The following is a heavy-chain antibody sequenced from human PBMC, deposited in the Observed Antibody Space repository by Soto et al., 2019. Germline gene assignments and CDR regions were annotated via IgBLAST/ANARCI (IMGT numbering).Heavy chain of an antibody. CDR2: IYPGDSDT. CDR3: ARDWSRYYDNSGLIWFY. D-gene: IGHD3-22*01. J-gene: IGHJ4*02. V-gene: IGHV5-51*01. Sequence: GESLKISCKGSGYNFTSYWIGWVRQMPGKGLEWMGIIYPGDSDTTYSPSFQGQVTISVDKSIITAYMELRSLRLDDTAVYYCARDWSRYYDNSGLIWFYWGQGSLVTVSS. CDR1: GYNFTSYW.